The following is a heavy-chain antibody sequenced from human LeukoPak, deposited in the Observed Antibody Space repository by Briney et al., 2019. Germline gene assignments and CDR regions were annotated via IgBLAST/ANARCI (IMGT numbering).Heavy chain of an antibody. D-gene: IGHD3-16*01. CDR2: ISKSGDHT. CDR1: GFSFNNYA. CDR3: ATSWGPDTSAFRWGRDGMDV. Sequence: GGSLRLSCAVSGFSFNNYAMSWVRQAPGKGMEWVSAISKSGDHTYYAASAKGRFTIYRDNSKNTQYLQMNSLRAEDTAVYYCATSWGPDTSAFRWGRDGMDVWGQGTTVIVS. J-gene: IGHJ6*02. V-gene: IGHV3-23*01.